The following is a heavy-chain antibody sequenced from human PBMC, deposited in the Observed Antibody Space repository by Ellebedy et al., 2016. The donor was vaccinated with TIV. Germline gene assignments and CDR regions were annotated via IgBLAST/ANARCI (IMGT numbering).Heavy chain of an antibody. CDR1: GFTFNSYW. D-gene: IGHD4-17*01. V-gene: IGHV3-7*04. Sequence: GESLKISCAASGFTFNSYWMTWVRQAPGKGLEWVANINQDGSEKFYGDSVKGRFTISRDNAKNSLYLQVSSLRVEDTAVFYCATDGSYGDYRSPTHAFVMWGQGTVVTVSS. CDR2: INQDGSEK. CDR3: ATDGSYGDYRSPTHAFVM. J-gene: IGHJ3*02.